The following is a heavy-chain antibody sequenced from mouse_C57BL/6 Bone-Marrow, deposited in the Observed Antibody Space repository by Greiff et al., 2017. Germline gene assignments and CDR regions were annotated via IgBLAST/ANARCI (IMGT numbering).Heavy chain of an antibody. CDR1: GFNFKDYY. V-gene: IGHV14-2*01. CDR2: IAPEDGET. J-gene: IGHJ2*01. D-gene: IGHD4-1*01. Sequence: EVKLQESGAELVKPGASVKLSCTASGFNFKDYYMHWVKQRTEQGLGWIGRIAPEDGETKYAPKFQGKATITADTSSNTAYLQLSSLTSEDTAVYYCASNWDELFDYWGQGTTLTVSS. CDR3: ASNWDELFDY.